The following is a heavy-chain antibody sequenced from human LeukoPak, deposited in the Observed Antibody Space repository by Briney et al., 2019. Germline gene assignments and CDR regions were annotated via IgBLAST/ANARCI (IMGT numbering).Heavy chain of an antibody. CDR2: INEDGSTT. D-gene: IGHD2-15*01. CDR3: ARDATRGGDFDS. Sequence: GGSQRLSCAASGFTFRSYWMGWVRQTPGKGLEWLANINEDGSTTYYVDSVKGRFTISRNNADNSLYLQMNSLRAEDTAVYYCARDATRGGDFDSWGQGTLVTVSS. CDR1: GFTFRSYW. J-gene: IGHJ4*02. V-gene: IGHV3-7*01.